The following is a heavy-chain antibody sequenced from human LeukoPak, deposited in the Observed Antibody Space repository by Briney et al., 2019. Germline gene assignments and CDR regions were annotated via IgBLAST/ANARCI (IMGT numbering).Heavy chain of an antibody. D-gene: IGHD6-19*01. CDR3: ACSGWYISVNYYYYMDV. J-gene: IGHJ6*03. V-gene: IGHV3-30*02. Sequence: GGSLRLSCAASGFTFSSYGIHWVRQAPGKGLEWVAFIRYDGSSKYYADSVKGRFTISRDNSKNTLYLQMNSLRAEDTAVYYCACSGWYISVNYYYYMDVWGNGTTVTISS. CDR1: GFTFSSYG. CDR2: IRYDGSSK.